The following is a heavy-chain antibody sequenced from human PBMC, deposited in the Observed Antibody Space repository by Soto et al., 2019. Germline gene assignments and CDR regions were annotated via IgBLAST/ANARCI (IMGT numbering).Heavy chain of an antibody. V-gene: IGHV3-23*01. J-gene: IGHJ4*02. CDR2: FSASDGTT. Sequence: EVKLLESGGGLVQPGGSLRLSREVSGVSFNSYAMGWVRQAQGKRLEWVSSFSASDGTTYDADSVKGRFTVSRDNSKNLVFLQTTSLTVEDTAVYLCAKDRSNYFGSGTFVGVVASWGQGTLVTVSS. CDR3: AKDRSNYFGSGTFVGVVAS. CDR1: GVSFNSYA. D-gene: IGHD3-10*01.